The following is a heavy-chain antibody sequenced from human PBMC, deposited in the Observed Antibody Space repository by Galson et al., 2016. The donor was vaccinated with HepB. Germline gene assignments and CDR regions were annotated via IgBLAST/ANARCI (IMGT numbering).Heavy chain of an antibody. CDR3: AKPIPSPGTWNFAS. Sequence: SLRLSCAASGFTFSDYWMSWLRQAPGKGLEWVANINQDGTAEYYLDSVKGRFTIARDNAKDSLYLQMNGLRAEDTAVYYCAKPIPSPGTWNFASWGQGTLVSVSS. D-gene: IGHD2-2*01. V-gene: IGHV3-7*03. CDR1: GFTFSDYW. CDR2: INQDGTAE. J-gene: IGHJ4*02.